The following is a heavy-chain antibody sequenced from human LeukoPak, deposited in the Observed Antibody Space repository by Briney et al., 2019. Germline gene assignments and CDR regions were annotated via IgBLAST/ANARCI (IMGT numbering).Heavy chain of an antibody. CDR3: AREGYYGSGSPPSLYFDY. D-gene: IGHD3-10*01. CDR1: GFTFSDHY. Sequence: PGGSLRLSCAASGFTFSDHYMDWVRQAPGKGLEWVAVTSSDLNVKLYADSVKGRFTISRDNSRSTLYLQMNSLRPEDTAIYYCAREGYYGSGSPPSLYFDYWGQGTLVTVSS. CDR2: TSSDLNVK. J-gene: IGHJ4*02. V-gene: IGHV3-30*03.